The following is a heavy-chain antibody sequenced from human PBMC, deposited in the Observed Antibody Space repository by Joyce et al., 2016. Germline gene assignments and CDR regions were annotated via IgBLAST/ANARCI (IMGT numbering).Heavy chain of an antibody. CDR3: ARQMHDFGDYEAFDP. V-gene: IGHV1-46*01. Sequence: QVQLVQSGAEMKRPGASVKVSCKTSGYIFTRFYMHWVRQASGQGLEWMGIINPSSGSPTYAPKFRDRVTMTRDTSTTTVYLEMSSLRPEDTAVYYCARQMHDFGDYEAFDPWGQGTL. D-gene: IGHD4-17*01. J-gene: IGHJ5*02. CDR2: INPSSGSP. CDR1: GYIFTRFY.